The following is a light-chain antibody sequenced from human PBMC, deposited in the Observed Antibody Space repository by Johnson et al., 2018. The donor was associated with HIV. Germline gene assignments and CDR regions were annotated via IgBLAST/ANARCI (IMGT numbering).Light chain of an antibody. CDR2: DNN. CDR3: GTWDSRLGTAF. CDR1: SSNIGNNY. V-gene: IGLV1-51*01. J-gene: IGLJ1*01. Sequence: QAVLTQPPSVSAAPGQRVSISCSGSSSNIGNNYVSWYQQVPGTAPKLLIYDNNRRPSGIPDRFSGSKSGTSATLGITGLQTADEADYYCGTWDSRLGTAFSGTGTKVTVL.